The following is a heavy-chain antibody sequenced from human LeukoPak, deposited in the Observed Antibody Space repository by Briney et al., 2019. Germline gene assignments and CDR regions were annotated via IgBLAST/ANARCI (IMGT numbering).Heavy chain of an antibody. CDR3: ATLRTENYDYVWGSYRSLNSHY. Sequence: SETLSLTCAVYGGSFSGYYWSWIRQPPGKGLEWIGEINHSGSTNYNPSLKSRVTISVDTSKNQFSLKLGSVTAADTAVYYCATLRTENYDYVWGSYRSLNSHYWGQGTLVTVSS. D-gene: IGHD3-16*02. J-gene: IGHJ4*02. CDR1: GGSFSGYY. CDR2: INHSGST. V-gene: IGHV4-34*01.